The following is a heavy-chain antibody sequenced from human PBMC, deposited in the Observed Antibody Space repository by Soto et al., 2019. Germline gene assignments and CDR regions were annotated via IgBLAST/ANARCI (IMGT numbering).Heavy chain of an antibody. D-gene: IGHD6-6*01. CDR2: ISSNGVGT. CDR3: AGRARPDFYYMDV. V-gene: IGHV3-64*01. Sequence: EVQLAESGGGLAQPGGSLRLSCAASGFTLSGYAMDWVRQAPGKGLEYVSGISSNGVGTYFANSLQRRFTIDRDSSKDTGYVHMGSLRPEDMAVYYCAGRARPDFYYMDVWGKGTTVTVSS. J-gene: IGHJ6*03. CDR1: GFTLSGYA.